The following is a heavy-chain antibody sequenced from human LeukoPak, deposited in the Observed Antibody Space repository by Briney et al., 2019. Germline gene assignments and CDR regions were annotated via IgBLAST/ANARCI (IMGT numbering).Heavy chain of an antibody. CDR1: GGSISSGDYY. CDR2: IYYSGST. CDR3: AGGMVRGVTSRYYFDY. Sequence: PSETLSLTCTVSGGSISSGDYYWSWIRQPPGKGLEWIGYIYYSGSTYYNPSLKSRVTISVDTSKNQFSLKLSSVTAADTAVYYCAGGMVRGVTSRYYFDYWGQGTLVTVSS. J-gene: IGHJ4*02. D-gene: IGHD3-10*01. V-gene: IGHV4-30-4*01.